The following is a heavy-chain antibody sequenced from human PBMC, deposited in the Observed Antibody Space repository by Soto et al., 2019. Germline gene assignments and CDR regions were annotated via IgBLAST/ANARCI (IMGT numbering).Heavy chain of an antibody. CDR3: ARDLQGYCRSTGGYAGYFDY. CDR2: IWYDGSNK. V-gene: IGHV3-33*01. J-gene: IGHJ4*02. Sequence: QVQLVESGGGVVQPGRSLRLSCAASGFTFSSYGMHWVRQAPGKGLEWVAVIWYDGSNKYYADSVKGRFTISRDNSKNTLYLQMHRRSDEDTAGYYCARDLQGYCRSTGGYAGYFDYWGQGTLVTVSS. D-gene: IGHD2-2*01. CDR1: GFTFSSYG.